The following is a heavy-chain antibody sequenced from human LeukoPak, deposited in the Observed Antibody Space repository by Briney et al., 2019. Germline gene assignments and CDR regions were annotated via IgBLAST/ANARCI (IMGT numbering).Heavy chain of an antibody. CDR2: IYYSGST. Sequence: SQTLSLTCTVSGGSISSGGYYWSWIRQHPGKGLEWIGYIYYSGSTYYNPSLKSRVTISVDTCRNQFSLKLSSVTAADTAVYYCARIRCSGGSCYWFDPWGQGTLVTVSS. D-gene: IGHD2-15*01. CDR1: GGSISSGGYY. CDR3: ARIRCSGGSCYWFDP. J-gene: IGHJ5*02. V-gene: IGHV4-31*03.